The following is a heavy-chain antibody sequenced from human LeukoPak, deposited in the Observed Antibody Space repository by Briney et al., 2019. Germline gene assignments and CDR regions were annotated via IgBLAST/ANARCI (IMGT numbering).Heavy chain of an antibody. CDR2: MNPNSGNT. D-gene: IGHD5-12*01. CDR1: GYTFTSYD. CDR3: ARVVSVEPRFSGYLDY. V-gene: IGHV1-8*01. J-gene: IGHJ4*02. Sequence: ASVKVSCKASGYTFTSYDINWVRQATGQGLEWMGWMNPNSGNTGYAQKFQGRVTMTRNTSISTAYMELSSLRSDDTAVYYCARVVSVEPRFSGYLDYWGQGTLVTVSS.